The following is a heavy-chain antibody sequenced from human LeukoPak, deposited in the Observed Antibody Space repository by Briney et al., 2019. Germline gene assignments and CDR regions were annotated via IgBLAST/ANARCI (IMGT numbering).Heavy chain of an antibody. V-gene: IGHV4-30-4*01. J-gene: IGHJ3*02. D-gene: IGHD3-10*01. CDR2: IYYSGST. Sequence: PSETLSLTCTVSGGSISSGDYYWSWIRQPPGKGLEWIGYIYYSGSTYYNPSLKSRVTISVDTSKNQFSLKLSSVTAADTAVYYCARDPIYDDYYGSGNWDAFDIWGQGTMVTVSS. CDR1: GGSISSGDYY. CDR3: ARDPIYDDYYGSGNWDAFDI.